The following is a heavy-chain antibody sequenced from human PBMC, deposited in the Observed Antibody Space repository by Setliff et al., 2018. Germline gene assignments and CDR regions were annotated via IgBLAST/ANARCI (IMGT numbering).Heavy chain of an antibody. CDR1: GGSINNYY. D-gene: IGHD3-10*01. Sequence: PSETLSLTCTVSGGSINNYYWSWIRQSPGKGLEWIGYXXXXXXXXXXXSXXXRVTISVDTSKNQLSLKLSSVTAADTAVYYCAKVPITKVYFYMDVWGIGTTVTVSS. CDR2: XXXXXXX. CDR3: AKVPITKVYFYMDV. V-gene: IGHV4-59*08. J-gene: IGHJ6*03.